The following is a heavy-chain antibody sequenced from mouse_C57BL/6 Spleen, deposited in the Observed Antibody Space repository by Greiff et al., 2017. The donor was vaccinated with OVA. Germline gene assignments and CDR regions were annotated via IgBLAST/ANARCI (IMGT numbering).Heavy chain of an antibody. CDR1: GFTFSSYA. V-gene: IGHV5-4*01. CDR2: ISDGGSYT. J-gene: IGHJ2*01. CDR3: ARDRGYYYGSSNYFDY. D-gene: IGHD1-1*01. Sequence: EVKLVESGGGLVKPGGSLKLSCAASGFTFSSYAMSWVRQTPEKRLEWVATISDGGSYTYYPDNVKGRFTISRDNAKNNLYLQMSHLKSEDTAMYYCARDRGYYYGSSNYFDYWGQGTTLTVSS.